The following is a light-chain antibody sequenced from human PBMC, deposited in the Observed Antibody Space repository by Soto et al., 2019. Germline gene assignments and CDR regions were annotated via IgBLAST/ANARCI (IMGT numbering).Light chain of an antibody. CDR3: QQYNGYSWA. CDR1: EDLINW. V-gene: IGKV1-5*03. J-gene: IGKJ1*01. Sequence: DIQMTQSPSTLSASVGDTVTITCRASEDLINWLAWFQQKPGKAPNLLIYKGSNLESGVPSRFSGSGSGTEFTLTISSLQPDDFASYYCQQYNGYSWAFGQGTKVEFK. CDR2: KGS.